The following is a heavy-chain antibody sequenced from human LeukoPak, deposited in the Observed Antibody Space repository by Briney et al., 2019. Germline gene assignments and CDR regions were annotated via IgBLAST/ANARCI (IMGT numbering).Heavy chain of an antibody. CDR2: MFYNGNT. V-gene: IGHV4-59*08. CDR1: GGSINGYY. J-gene: IGHJ6*02. CDR3: ARLTREDGVDV. Sequence: SETLSLTCNVSGGSINGYYWTWIRQPPQKGLEWIGYMFYNGNTNYNPSLKSRATISVDTSQNQISLRLASVTAADTGTYHCARLTREDGVDVWDQGTTVTVSS.